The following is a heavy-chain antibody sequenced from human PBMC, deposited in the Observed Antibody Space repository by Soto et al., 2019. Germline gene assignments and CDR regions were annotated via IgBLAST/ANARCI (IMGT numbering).Heavy chain of an antibody. Sequence: SVKVSCKASGGTFSSYAISWVRQAPGQGLEWMGGIIPIFGTANYAQKFQGRVTITADESTSTAYMELSSLRSEGTAVYYCARSRAAVDNYYYYYGMDVWGQGTTVTVSS. J-gene: IGHJ6*02. CDR2: IIPIFGTA. D-gene: IGHD6-13*01. V-gene: IGHV1-69*13. CDR3: ARSRAAVDNYYYYYGMDV. CDR1: GGTFSSYA.